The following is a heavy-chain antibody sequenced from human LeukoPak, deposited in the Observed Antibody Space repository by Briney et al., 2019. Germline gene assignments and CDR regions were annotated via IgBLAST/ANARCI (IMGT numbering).Heavy chain of an antibody. CDR3: ARDSVRRLDY. V-gene: IGHV3-21*01. CDR2: ITSSGTYI. Sequence: GGSLRLSCVASGYTFSGYTMNWVRQAPGKGLEWVASITSSGTYIYYADSVRGRFTISRDNAKNSLFLQMNSLRAEDTAVYYCARDSVRRLDYWGQGTLVSVSS. D-gene: IGHD5/OR15-5a*01. CDR1: GYTFSGYT. J-gene: IGHJ4*02.